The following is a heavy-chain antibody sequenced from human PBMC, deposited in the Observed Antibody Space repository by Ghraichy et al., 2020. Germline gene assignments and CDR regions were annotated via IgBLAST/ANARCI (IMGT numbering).Heavy chain of an antibody. J-gene: IGHJ6*03. CDR2: INHSGST. D-gene: IGHD6-13*01. CDR1: GGSFSDYY. CDR3: ARLQNLDSSSWTLYYYMDV. Sequence: ETLSLTCAVYGGSFSDYYWSWIRQPPGKGLEWIGEINHSGSTNYNPSLKSRVTMSVDTSKNQFSLKLSSVTAADTAVYYCARLQNLDSSSWTLYYYMDVWGKGTTVTVSS. V-gene: IGHV4-34*01.